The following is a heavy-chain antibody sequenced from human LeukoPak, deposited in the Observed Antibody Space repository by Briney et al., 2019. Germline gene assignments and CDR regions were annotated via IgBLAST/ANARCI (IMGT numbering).Heavy chain of an antibody. Sequence: SETLSLTCAVSGGSISSSNWWSWVRQPPGKGLEWIGRVYTTGSTNYNPSLKSRATISIDTSENQFSLKLSSVTAADTAIYHCARDMSTVGTTRSFNIWGQGTMVTVSS. CDR2: VYTTGST. D-gene: IGHD1-26*01. CDR1: GGSISSSNW. V-gene: IGHV4-4*02. CDR3: ARDMSTVGTTRSFNI. J-gene: IGHJ3*02.